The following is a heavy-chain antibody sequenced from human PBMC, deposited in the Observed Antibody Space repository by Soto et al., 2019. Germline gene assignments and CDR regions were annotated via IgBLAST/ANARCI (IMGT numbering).Heavy chain of an antibody. CDR1: GGSVSSNSYS. J-gene: IGHJ5*02. CDR3: SRDPGGRGRGYGSGSWDQFDP. CDR2: IYHSGST. V-gene: IGHV4-39*07. D-gene: IGHD3-10*01. Sequence: PSETLSLTCTVSGGSVSSNSYSWGWIRQPPGKGLEWIGEIYHSGSTNYNPSLKSRVTISVDKSKNQFSLKLSSVTAADTAVYYCSRDPGGRGRGYGSGSWDQFDPWGQGTLVTVSS.